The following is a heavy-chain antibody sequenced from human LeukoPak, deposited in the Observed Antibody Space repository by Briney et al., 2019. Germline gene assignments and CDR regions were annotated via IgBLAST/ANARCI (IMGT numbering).Heavy chain of an antibody. Sequence: GGSLRLSCVVSGFTFSDFWMHWVRQAPGKGLMYVSRINNDGSSANYAESARGRFTISRDNSKSTLSLQMNSLRAEDTAIYYCATYRQVLLPFESWGQGTLVTVSS. CDR2: INNDGSSA. J-gene: IGHJ4*02. CDR3: ATYRQVLLPFES. CDR1: GFTFSDFW. V-gene: IGHV3-74*01. D-gene: IGHD2-8*02.